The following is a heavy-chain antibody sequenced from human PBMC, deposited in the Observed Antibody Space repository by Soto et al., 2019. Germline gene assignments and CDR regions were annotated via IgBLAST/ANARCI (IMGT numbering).Heavy chain of an antibody. V-gene: IGHV3-30*18. CDR2: ISYDESRA. Sequence: GGSLRLSCAASGFSFSDYDMQWVRQAPGKGLEWVALISYDESRAYYAESVKGRFTISRDNSKNTLYLQMNSLRGEDTAVYYCAKDSTSGRASFYYGIDDWGQGTSVTVSS. CDR3: AKDSTSGRASFYYGIDD. D-gene: IGHD1-1*01. J-gene: IGHJ6*02. CDR1: GFSFSDYD.